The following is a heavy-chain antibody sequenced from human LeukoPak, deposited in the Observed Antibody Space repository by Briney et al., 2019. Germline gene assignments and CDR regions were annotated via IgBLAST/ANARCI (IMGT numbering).Heavy chain of an antibody. D-gene: IGHD3-9*01. CDR3: ATLRYFDWLSDMEPDYYYYYGMDV. V-gene: IGHV1-69*13. Sequence: GASVPVSCMASGGTFSSYAISWVRQAPGQGLEWMGGIIRIFGTANYAQKFQGRVTITADESTSTAYMELSSLRSEDTAVYYCATLRYFDWLSDMEPDYYYYYGMDVWGQGTTVTVSS. J-gene: IGHJ6*02. CDR1: GGTFSSYA. CDR2: IIRIFGTA.